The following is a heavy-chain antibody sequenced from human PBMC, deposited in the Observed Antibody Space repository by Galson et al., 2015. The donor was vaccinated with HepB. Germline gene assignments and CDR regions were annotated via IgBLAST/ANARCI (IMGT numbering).Heavy chain of an antibody. CDR2: IWYDGSKK. D-gene: IGHD1-26*01. CDR1: GFTFSSFG. Sequence: SLRLSCAASGFTFSSFGMHWVRQAPGKGLEWVAVIWYDGSKKYYADSVKGRFSISRDTSKNTLYLQMNSLRAEDTAVYYCAREWEVVGATSFDYWGQGTLVTVSS. CDR3: AREWEVVGATSFDY. J-gene: IGHJ4*02. V-gene: IGHV3-33*01.